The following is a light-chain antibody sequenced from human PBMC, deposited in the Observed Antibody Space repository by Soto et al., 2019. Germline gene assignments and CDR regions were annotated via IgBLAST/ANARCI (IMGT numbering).Light chain of an antibody. Sequence: DIQMTQSPSTLSASVGDRVTITCRASQSVNKWLAWFQQKPAKVPKLLIFDASTLQTGVPSRFGGGGSGTEITLTISSLQPDDFATYYCQQYNSYSGTFGQGTKVDIK. V-gene: IGKV1-5*01. CDR3: QQYNSYSGT. CDR1: QSVNKW. CDR2: DAS. J-gene: IGKJ1*01.